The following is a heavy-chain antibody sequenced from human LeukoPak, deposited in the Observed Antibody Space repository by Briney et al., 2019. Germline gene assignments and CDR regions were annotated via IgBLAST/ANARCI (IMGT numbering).Heavy chain of an antibody. CDR2: IYSGGTT. CDR1: AFTVSSNY. Sequence: GGSLRLSCAASAFTVSSNYMSWVRQAPGKALEWVSLIYSGGTTNYADSVKGRFTISRDNSKNTLLLQMNSLRAEDTAVYYCARGGYSTSWYHFDYWGQGTLVTVSS. CDR3: ARGGYSTSWYHFDY. V-gene: IGHV3-53*01. D-gene: IGHD6-13*01. J-gene: IGHJ4*02.